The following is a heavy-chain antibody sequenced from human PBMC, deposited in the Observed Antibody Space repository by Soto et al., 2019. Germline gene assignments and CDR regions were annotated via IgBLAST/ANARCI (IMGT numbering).Heavy chain of an antibody. CDR3: AKAQPVYYGSGSYDY. CDR1: GFSLSYYA. J-gene: IGHJ4*02. V-gene: IGHV3-30*18. CDR2: ISYDGSDK. Sequence: QVQLVESGRGVVQPGRSLRLSCAASGFSLSYYAMHWVRQAPGKGLEWVAVISYDGSDKHYADSVKGRFTISRDNTKNTLYLQMNSLGAEDTAVYYCAKAQPVYYGSGSYDYWGQGTLVTVSS. D-gene: IGHD3-10*01.